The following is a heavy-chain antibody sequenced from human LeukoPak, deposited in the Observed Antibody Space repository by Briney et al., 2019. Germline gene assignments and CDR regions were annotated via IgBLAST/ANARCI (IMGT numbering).Heavy chain of an antibody. CDR1: GYTFTGYY. V-gene: IGHV1-2*02. CDR3: ARNMYYYDSSGYYYDPYGYYYYMDV. J-gene: IGHJ6*03. Sequence: ASVKVSRKASGYTFTGYYMHWVRQAPGQGLEWMGWINPNSGGTNYAQKFQGRVTMTRDTSISTAYMELSRLRSDDTAVYYCARNMYYYDSSGYYYDPYGYYYYMDVWGKGTTVTVSS. D-gene: IGHD3-22*01. CDR2: INPNSGGT.